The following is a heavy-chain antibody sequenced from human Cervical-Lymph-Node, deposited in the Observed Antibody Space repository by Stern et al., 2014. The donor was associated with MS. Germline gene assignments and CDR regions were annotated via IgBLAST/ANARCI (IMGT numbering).Heavy chain of an antibody. D-gene: IGHD6-13*01. CDR1: GFNFDDYA. CDR3: VRDRGWGSSSWSYFDY. J-gene: IGHJ4*02. V-gene: IGHV3-9*01. Sequence: EVQLVESGGGLVQPGRSLRLSCAASGFNFDDYAMHWVRQAPGKGLEWVSGISWHSIRTGFADSVKGRFLISRVNAKNSLFLQMNSLRVEDTALYYCVRDRGWGSSSWSYFDYWGQGVPVTVSS. CDR2: ISWHSIRT.